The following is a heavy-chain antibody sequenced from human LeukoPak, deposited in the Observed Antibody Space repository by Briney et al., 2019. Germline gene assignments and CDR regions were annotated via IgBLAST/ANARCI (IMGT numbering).Heavy chain of an antibody. D-gene: IGHD3-16*01. CDR3: ARVGRGDHTWGSYYWDH. J-gene: IGHJ4*02. Sequence: SETLSLTCTVSGDSFSSYHWSWLRQPPGKGLEWIGYISSSGSTSYNPSLKSRVTISVDTSKNQFSLKLRSVTAADTAVYYCARVGRGDHTWGSYYWDHWGQGTLVSVSS. CDR1: GDSFSSYH. CDR2: ISSSGST. V-gene: IGHV4-59*13.